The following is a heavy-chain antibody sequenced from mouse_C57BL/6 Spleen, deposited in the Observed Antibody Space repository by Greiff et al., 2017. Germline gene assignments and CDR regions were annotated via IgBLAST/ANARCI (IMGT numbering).Heavy chain of an antibody. V-gene: IGHV1-7*01. CDR1: GYTFTSYW. J-gene: IGHJ2*01. CDR3: ARAPLNWDYFDY. D-gene: IGHD4-1*01. CDR2: INPSSGYT. Sequence: QVQRKESGAELAKPGASVKLSCKASGYTFTSYWMHWVKQRPGQGLEWIGYINPSSGYTKYNQKFKDKATLTADKSSSTAYMQLSSLTYEDSAVYYCARAPLNWDYFDYWGQGTTLTVSS.